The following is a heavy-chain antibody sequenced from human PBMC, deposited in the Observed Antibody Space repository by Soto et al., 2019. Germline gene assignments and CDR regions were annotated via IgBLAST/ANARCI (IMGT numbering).Heavy chain of an antibody. CDR2: INHGGGT. CDR1: GGSFRGYY. Sequence: PSETLSLTCAVYGGSFRGYYWSWIRQPPGKGLEWIGEINHGGGTNYNPSLERRVTISVDTSKNQFSLKLTSVAAADTAVYYCARRRAVVVVAATVGLWFDPWGQGTLVTVSS. CDR3: ARRRAVVVVAATVGLWFDP. J-gene: IGHJ5*02. V-gene: IGHV4-34*01. D-gene: IGHD2-15*01.